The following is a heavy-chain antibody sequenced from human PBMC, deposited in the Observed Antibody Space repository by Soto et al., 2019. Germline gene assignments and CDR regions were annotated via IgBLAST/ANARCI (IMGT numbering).Heavy chain of an antibody. CDR2: ISWNSGSI. J-gene: IGHJ3*02. D-gene: IGHD6-13*01. V-gene: IGHV3-9*01. CDR1: GFTFDDYA. Sequence: EVQLVESGGGLVQPGRSLRLSCAASGFTFDDYAMHWVRQAPGKGLEWVSGISWNSGSIGYADSVKGRFTISRDNAKNSLYLQMHSLRAEDTALYYCAKDMGSSSWYSTNDAFDIWGQGTMVTVSS. CDR3: AKDMGSSSWYSTNDAFDI.